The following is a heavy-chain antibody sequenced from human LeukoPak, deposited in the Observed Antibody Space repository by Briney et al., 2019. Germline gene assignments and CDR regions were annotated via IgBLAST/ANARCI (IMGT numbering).Heavy chain of an antibody. CDR1: GFTFGSYA. CDR2: IFGSGGSA. CDR3: AKTTTGYSSGRYPAWPIDY. V-gene: IGHV3-23*01. D-gene: IGHD2-15*01. J-gene: IGHJ4*02. Sequence: GGSLRLSCAASGFTFGSYAMYWVRQAPGKGLEWVSGIFGSGGSAHYADSVKGRFTISRNNSKNTVYLQMDSLRAEDTATYYCAKTTTGYSSGRYPAWPIDYWGQGTLVTVSS.